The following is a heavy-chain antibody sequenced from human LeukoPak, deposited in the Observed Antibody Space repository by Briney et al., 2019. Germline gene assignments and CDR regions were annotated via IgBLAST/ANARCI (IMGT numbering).Heavy chain of an antibody. CDR1: GYTFTSYG. J-gene: IGHJ4*02. CDR3: ARRSSDYYWAFDY. D-gene: IGHD3-22*01. Sequence: GASVRVSCKSSGYTFTSYGITWVRQAPGRGLEWMGWISVYNGNTNYAQKLQGRVTMTTDTSTSTAYMELRSLRSDDTAVYYCARRSSDYYWAFDYWGQGTLVTVSS. CDR2: ISVYNGNT. V-gene: IGHV1-18*01.